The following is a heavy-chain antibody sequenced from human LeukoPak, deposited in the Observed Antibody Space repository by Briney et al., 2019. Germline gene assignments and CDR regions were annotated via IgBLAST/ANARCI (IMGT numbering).Heavy chain of an antibody. V-gene: IGHV4-38-2*01. D-gene: IGHD6-19*01. CDR1: GYSISSGYY. Sequence: SETLSLTCAVSGYSISSGYYWGWIRQTPGKGLEWIGSIYQSGNTYYNPSLKSRVTISLDMSKNHFSLELSSVTAADTAVYFCARRYTSGWFFDYWGQGTLVTVSS. CDR2: IYQSGNT. J-gene: IGHJ4*02. CDR3: ARRYTSGWFFDY.